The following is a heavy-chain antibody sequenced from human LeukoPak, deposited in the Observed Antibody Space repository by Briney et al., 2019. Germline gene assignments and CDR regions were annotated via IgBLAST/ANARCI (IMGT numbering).Heavy chain of an antibody. D-gene: IGHD6-19*01. J-gene: IGHJ4*02. CDR1: GFTFDDYA. Sequence: GRSLRLSCAASGFTFDDYAMHWVRQAPGKGLEWVSGISWNSGSIGYADSVKGRFTISRDNVKNSLYLQMNSLRAEDMALYYCAKSAVAGTGGYFDYWGQGTLVTVSS. CDR2: ISWNSGSI. V-gene: IGHV3-9*03. CDR3: AKSAVAGTGGYFDY.